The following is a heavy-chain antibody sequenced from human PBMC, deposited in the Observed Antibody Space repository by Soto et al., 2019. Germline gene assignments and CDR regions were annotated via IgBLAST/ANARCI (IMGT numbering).Heavy chain of an antibody. D-gene: IGHD3-22*01. CDR1: GGTFSSYA. Sequence: SVKVSCKASGGTFSSYANSWVRQAPGQGLEWMGGIIPIFGTANYAQKFQGRVTITADESTSTAYMELSSLRSEDTAVYYCARVPDSSGYYDYYYYYYGMDVWGQGTKVTVSS. CDR3: ARVPDSSGYYDYYYYYYGMDV. V-gene: IGHV1-69*13. CDR2: IIPIFGTA. J-gene: IGHJ6*02.